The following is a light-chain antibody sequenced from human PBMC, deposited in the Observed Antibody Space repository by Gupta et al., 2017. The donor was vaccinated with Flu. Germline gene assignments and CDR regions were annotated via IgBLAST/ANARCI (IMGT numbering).Light chain of an antibody. V-gene: IGLV2-14*01. CDR2: EVS. CDR3: NSFTSSSTWV. CDR1: RSDVGGYNY. J-gene: IGLJ3*02. Sequence: QSALTQPVSVSGSPGQSITISCTGTRSDVGGYNYVSWYQQYPGKAPKLLIYEVSNRPSGVSHRFSGSKSANTASLTISGLQAEDEANYYCNSFTSSSTWVFGGGTKLTVL.